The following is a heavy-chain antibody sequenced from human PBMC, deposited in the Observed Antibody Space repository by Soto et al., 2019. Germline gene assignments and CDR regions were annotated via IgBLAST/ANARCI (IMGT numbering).Heavy chain of an antibody. V-gene: IGHV1-2*04. J-gene: IGHJ4*02. Sequence: QVQLVQSGAEVKKPGASVKVSCKASGYTFTGYYMHWVRQAPGQGLEWMGWINPNSGGTNYAQKFQGWVTMTRDTSISTAYMELSRLRSDDTAVYYCARDLRHSAYMTTVVTPGYWGQGTLVTVSS. CDR3: ARDLRHSAYMTTVVTPGY. D-gene: IGHD4-17*01. CDR1: GYTFTGYY. CDR2: INPNSGGT.